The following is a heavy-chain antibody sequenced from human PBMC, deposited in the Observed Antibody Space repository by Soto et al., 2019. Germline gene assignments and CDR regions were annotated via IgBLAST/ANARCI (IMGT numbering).Heavy chain of an antibody. CDR2: IIPIFGTA. D-gene: IGHD3-22*01. Sequence: SVKVSCKASGGTFSSYAISWVRQAPGQGLEWMGGIIPIFGTANYAQKFQGRVTITADESTSTAYMELSSLRSEDTAVYYCARGGAGDYYDSSGYYYVYWGQGTLVPVS. CDR3: ARGGAGDYYDSSGYYYVY. V-gene: IGHV1-69*13. CDR1: GGTFSSYA. J-gene: IGHJ4*02.